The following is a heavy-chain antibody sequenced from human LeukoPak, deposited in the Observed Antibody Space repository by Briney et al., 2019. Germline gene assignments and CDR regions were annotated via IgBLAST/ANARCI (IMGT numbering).Heavy chain of an antibody. V-gene: IGHV4-34*01. Sequence: SETLSLTCAVYGGSFSGYYWSWIRQPPGKGLEWIGEINHSGSTNYNPSLKSRVTISVDTSKNQFSLKLSSVTAADTAVYYCASSRGYRYDPPFDYWGQGTLVTVSS. D-gene: IGHD5-18*01. J-gene: IGHJ4*02. CDR3: ASSRGYRYDPPFDY. CDR1: GGSFSGYY. CDR2: INHSGST.